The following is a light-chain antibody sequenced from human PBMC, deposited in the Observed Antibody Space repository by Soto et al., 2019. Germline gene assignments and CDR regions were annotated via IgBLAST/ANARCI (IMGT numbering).Light chain of an antibody. CDR3: CTFAGSNTLV. Sequence: QSALTQPRSVSGSPGQSVTISCTGTNSDVGGYNYVSWYQQHPDKAPKVVIYDVSERPSEVPDRFSGYKSGNTASMTIYGRQAEHEAYYYFCTFAGSNTLVCGGGTKLTVL. J-gene: IGLJ2*01. CDR2: DVS. V-gene: IGLV2-11*01. CDR1: NSDVGGYNY.